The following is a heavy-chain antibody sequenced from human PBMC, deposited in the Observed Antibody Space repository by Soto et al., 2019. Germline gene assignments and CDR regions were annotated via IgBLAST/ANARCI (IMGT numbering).Heavy chain of an antibody. CDR1: GFTFGTYT. CDR3: ARVMCGDCSSYYYYSMDV. V-gene: IGHV3-21*01. J-gene: IGHJ6*02. D-gene: IGHD2-21*02. CDR2: IGTTSTYI. Sequence: EVQLVESGGGLVKPGGSLRLSCAASGFTFGTYTINWVRQAPGKGLEWVASIGTTSTYIYYADSVRGRFTISRNNAQNSLYLQMNSLRGDDTAVYYCARVMCGDCSSYYYYSMDVWGQGTTVTVSS.